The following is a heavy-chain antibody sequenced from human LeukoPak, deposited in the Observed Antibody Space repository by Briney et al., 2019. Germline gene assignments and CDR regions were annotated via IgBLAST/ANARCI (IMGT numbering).Heavy chain of an antibody. CDR2: ISSSSSYI. CDR1: GFTFSSYS. Sequence: GGSLRLSCAASGFTFSSYSMNWVRQAPGKGLEWVSSISSSSSYIYYADSVKGRFTISRDNAKNSLYLQMNSLRAEDTAVYYCARGGDGYSLVFDYWGQGTLVTVSS. D-gene: IGHD5-24*01. V-gene: IGHV3-21*01. J-gene: IGHJ4*02. CDR3: ARGGDGYSLVFDY.